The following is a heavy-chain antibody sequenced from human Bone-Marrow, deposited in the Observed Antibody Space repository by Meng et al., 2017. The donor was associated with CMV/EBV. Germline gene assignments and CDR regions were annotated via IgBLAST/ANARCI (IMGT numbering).Heavy chain of an antibody. CDR3: ARGSLRIAARRREGGAFDI. CDR2: INHSGST. CDR1: GGSVSSGSYY. V-gene: IGHV4-61*01. D-gene: IGHD6-6*01. J-gene: IGHJ3*02. Sequence: SETLSLTCTVSGGSVSSGSYYWSWIRQPPGKGLEWIGEINHSGSTNYNPSLKSRVTISVDTSKNQFSLKLSSVTAADTAVYYCARGSLRIAARRREGGAFDIWGQGTMVTVSS.